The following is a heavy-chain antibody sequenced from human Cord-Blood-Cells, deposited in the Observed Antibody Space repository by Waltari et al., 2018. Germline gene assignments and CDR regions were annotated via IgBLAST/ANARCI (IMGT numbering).Heavy chain of an antibody. J-gene: IGHJ4*02. CDR1: GFTFSSYA. CDR2: ISGSGSST. CDR3: AKVRTGAFDY. Sequence: EVQLLESGGGLVQPGGSLRLSCTASGFTFSSYAMSWVRQAPGKGLEWVSVISGSGSSTYYADSVKGRFTISRDNSKNTLYLQMNSLRAEDTAVYYCAKVRTGAFDYWGQGTLVTVSS. D-gene: IGHD7-27*01. V-gene: IGHV3-23*01.